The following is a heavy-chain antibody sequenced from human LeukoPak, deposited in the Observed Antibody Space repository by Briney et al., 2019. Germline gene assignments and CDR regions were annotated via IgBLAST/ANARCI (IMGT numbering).Heavy chain of an antibody. Sequence: ASVKVSCKASGYTFTSYDINWVRQATGQGLVWMGWMNPNSGNTGYAQKFQGRATTTRDTSISTAYMELSSLRSEDTAVYYCARGLRSKYCSSTSCRKNNWFDPWGQGTLVTVSS. D-gene: IGHD2-2*01. V-gene: IGHV1-8*01. CDR1: GYTFTSYD. J-gene: IGHJ5*02. CDR3: ARGLRSKYCSSTSCRKNNWFDP. CDR2: MNPNSGNT.